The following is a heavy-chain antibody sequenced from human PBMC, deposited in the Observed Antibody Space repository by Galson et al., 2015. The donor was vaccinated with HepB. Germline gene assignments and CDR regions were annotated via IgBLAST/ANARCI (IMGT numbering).Heavy chain of an antibody. V-gene: IGHV3-21*01. CDR2: ISSSSSYI. D-gene: IGHD6-6*01. J-gene: IGHJ6*02. CDR3: ARCYSSLARIVCYYGMDV. CDR1: GFTFSSYS. Sequence: SLRLSCAASGFTFSSYSMNWVRQAPGKGLEWVSSISSSSSYIYYADSVKGRFTISRDNAKNSLYLQMNSLRAEDTAVYYCARCYSSLARIVCYYGMDVWGQGTTVTVSS.